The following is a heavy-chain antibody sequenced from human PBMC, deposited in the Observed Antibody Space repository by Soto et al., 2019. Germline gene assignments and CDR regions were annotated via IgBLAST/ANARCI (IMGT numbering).Heavy chain of an antibody. CDR2: ISYDGSNK. Sequence: SLRLSCAASGLTFSSYAMHWVRQAPGKGLEWVAVISYDGSNKYYADSVKGRFTISRGNSKNTLYLQMNSLRAEDTAVYYCARDSSMVRGVTLLDYWGQGTLVTVSS. D-gene: IGHD3-10*01. CDR1: GLTFSSYA. V-gene: IGHV3-30-3*01. J-gene: IGHJ4*02. CDR3: ARDSSMVRGVTLLDY.